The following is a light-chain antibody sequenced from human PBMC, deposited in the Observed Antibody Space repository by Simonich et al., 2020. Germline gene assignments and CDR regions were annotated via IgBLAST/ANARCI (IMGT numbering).Light chain of an antibody. V-gene: IGKV3D-20*01. CDR2: DAS. J-gene: IGKJ3*01. CDR1: QSVSSSY. CDR3: QQYGSSPEFT. Sequence: EXVLTQSPGTLSLSPGERATLSCRASQSVSSSYLAWYQQKPGLAPRLLIYDASSRATGIPDRFSGSGSGTDFTLTXSRLEPEDFAVYYCQQYGSSPEFTFGPGTKVDIK.